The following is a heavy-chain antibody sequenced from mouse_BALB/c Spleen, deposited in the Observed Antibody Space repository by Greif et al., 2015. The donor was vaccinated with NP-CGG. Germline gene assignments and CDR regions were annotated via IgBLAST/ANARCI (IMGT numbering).Heavy chain of an antibody. CDR3: ARSYYGSSSYAMDY. J-gene: IGHJ4*01. V-gene: IGHV1-66*01. CDR1: GYSFTSYY. CDR2: IFPGSGNT. Sequence: QVQLQQSGPELVKPGASVKISCKASGYSFTSYYIHWVKRRPGQGLEWIGWIFPGSGNTKYNEKFKGKATLTADTSSSTAYMQLSSLTSEDSAVYFCARSYYGSSSYAMDYWGQGTSVTVSS. D-gene: IGHD1-1*01.